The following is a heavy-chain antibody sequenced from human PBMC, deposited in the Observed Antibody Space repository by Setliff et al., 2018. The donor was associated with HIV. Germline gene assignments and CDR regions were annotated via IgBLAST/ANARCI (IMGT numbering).Heavy chain of an antibody. Sequence: GGSLRLSCAASGFTFNDYYMSWIRQAPGKGLEWVSYISDSGRTKNYPDSVGGRFTISRDNSENTVYLQMNSLRTQDTAVYYCAKDDVVGVSVVRMDVWGQGTTVTVSS. J-gene: IGHJ6*02. CDR1: GFTFNDYY. D-gene: IGHD1-26*01. CDR3: AKDDVVGVSVVRMDV. V-gene: IGHV3-11*04. CDR2: ISDSGRTK.